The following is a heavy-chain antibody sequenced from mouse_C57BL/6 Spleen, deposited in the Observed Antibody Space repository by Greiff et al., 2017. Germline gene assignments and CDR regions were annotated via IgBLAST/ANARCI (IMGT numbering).Heavy chain of an antibody. Sequence: EVQLVESGPGLVNPSQSLSLTCSVTGYSITSGYYWNWIRQFPGNKLEWMGYISYDGSNNYNPSLKNRISITRDTSKNQFFLKLNSVTTEDTATYYCARVRGYFDVWGTGTTVTVSS. CDR3: ARVRGYFDV. CDR1: GYSITSGYY. V-gene: IGHV3-6*01. CDR2: ISYDGSN. J-gene: IGHJ1*03.